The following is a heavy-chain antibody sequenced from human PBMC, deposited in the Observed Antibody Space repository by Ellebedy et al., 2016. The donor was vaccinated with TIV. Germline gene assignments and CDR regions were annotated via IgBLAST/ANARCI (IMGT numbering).Heavy chain of an antibody. V-gene: IGHV3-7*03. D-gene: IGHD3-10*01. CDR3: ASRGRY. CDR1: GFTFTTYW. CDR2: IKQDGSET. J-gene: IGHJ4*02. Sequence: GESLKISCAASGFTFTTYWMSWVRQAPGKGLEWVANIKQDGSETYYVDSGKGRFPISRDNAKNALYLQMNSLRAEDTAVYYCASRGRYWGQGTLVTVSS.